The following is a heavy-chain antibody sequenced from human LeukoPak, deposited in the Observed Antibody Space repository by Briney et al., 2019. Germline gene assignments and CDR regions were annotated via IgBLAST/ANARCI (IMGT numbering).Heavy chain of an antibody. D-gene: IGHD3-9*01. CDR3: AVFNGLLSNWFDP. J-gene: IGHJ5*02. V-gene: IGHV3-30-3*01. Sequence: GGSLRLSCAASGFTFSSYAMHWVRQAPGKGLEWVAVISYDGSNKYYADSVKGRFTISRDNAKNSLYLQMNSLRAEDTAVYYCAVFNGLLSNWFDPWGQGTLVTVSS. CDR2: ISYDGSNK. CDR1: GFTFSSYA.